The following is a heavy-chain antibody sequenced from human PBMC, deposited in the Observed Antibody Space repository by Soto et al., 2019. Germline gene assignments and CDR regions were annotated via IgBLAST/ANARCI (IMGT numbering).Heavy chain of an antibody. D-gene: IGHD6-19*01. CDR2: IYHSGST. V-gene: IGHV4-4*02. J-gene: IGHJ6*02. Sequence: QVQLQESGPGLVKPSGTLSLTCAVSGGSISSSNWWSWVRQPPGKGLEWIGEIYHSGSTNYNPSLKSRVTISVDKSKNQFSLKLSSVTAADTAVYYCARDRQGIAVAGTGYYYGMDVWGQGTTVTVFS. CDR3: ARDRQGIAVAGTGYYYGMDV. CDR1: GGSISSSNW.